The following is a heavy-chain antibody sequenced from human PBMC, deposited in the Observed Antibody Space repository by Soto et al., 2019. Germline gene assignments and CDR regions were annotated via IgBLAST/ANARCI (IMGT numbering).Heavy chain of an antibody. Sequence: TSETLSLTCTVSGGSISSYYWSWIRQPPGKGLEWIGYIYYSGSTNYNPSLKSRVTISVDTSKNQFSLKLSSVTAADTAVYYCARETPLGYCSSTSCYAFDYWGQGTLVTVSS. CDR3: ARETPLGYCSSTSCYAFDY. J-gene: IGHJ4*02. CDR1: GGSISSYY. D-gene: IGHD2-2*03. V-gene: IGHV4-59*01. CDR2: IYYSGST.